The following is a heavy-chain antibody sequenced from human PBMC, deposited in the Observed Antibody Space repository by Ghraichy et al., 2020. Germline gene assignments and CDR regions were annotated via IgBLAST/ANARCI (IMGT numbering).Heavy chain of an antibody. J-gene: IGHJ4*02. V-gene: IGHV3-23*01. CDR3: AKAGPNYFDS. Sequence: GSLRLSCAASGFTFSSYGVSWVRQAPGKGLEWVSAIGGRGATIYYADSVKGRFTISRDNSKNTLYLQINSLRAEDTAVYFCAKAGPNYFDSWGQGTLVTVSS. CDR1: GFTFSSYG. CDR2: IGGRGATI.